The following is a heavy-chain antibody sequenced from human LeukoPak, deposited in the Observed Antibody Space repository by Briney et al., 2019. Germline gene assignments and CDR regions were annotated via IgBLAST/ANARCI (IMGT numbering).Heavy chain of an antibody. CDR3: ARDIGHCSGGSCYGFWFDP. CDR1: GYTFTGYY. Sequence: ASVKVSCKAPGYTFTGYYMHWVRQAPGQGLEWMGWINPYSGGTIYAQKFQGRVTMTRDTSISTAYMELSRVRSDDTAVYYCARDIGHCSGGSCYGFWFDPWGQGTLVTVSS. V-gene: IGHV1-2*02. CDR2: INPYSGGT. D-gene: IGHD2-15*01. J-gene: IGHJ5*02.